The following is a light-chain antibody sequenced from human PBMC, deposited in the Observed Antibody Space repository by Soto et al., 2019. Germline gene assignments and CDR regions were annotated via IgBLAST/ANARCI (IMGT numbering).Light chain of an antibody. CDR2: DAS. V-gene: IGKV3-20*01. Sequence: EIVLTQSPGPLSLSPGDRATLSCRASQTVENNYLAWYQQKPGQAPRLLVDDASRRAAGIPDRFSGSGSGTDFTLTISRLEPEDFALYYCQQCATSPRTFGQGTKVEVK. CDR1: QTVENNY. J-gene: IGKJ1*01. CDR3: QQCATSPRT.